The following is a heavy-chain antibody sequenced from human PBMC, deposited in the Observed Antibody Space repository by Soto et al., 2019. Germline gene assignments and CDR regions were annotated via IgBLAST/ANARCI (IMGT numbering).Heavy chain of an antibody. J-gene: IGHJ3*01. Sequence: ASVKVSCKASGGTFSSYAISWVRQAPGRGLEWMGGIIPIFGTANYAQKFQGRVTITADKSTSTAYMELSSLRSEDTAVYYCARDTAYCGGDCSWGQGTMVTVSS. D-gene: IGHD2-21*02. CDR3: ARDTAYCGGDCS. CDR2: IIPIFGTA. V-gene: IGHV1-69*06. CDR1: GGTFSSYA.